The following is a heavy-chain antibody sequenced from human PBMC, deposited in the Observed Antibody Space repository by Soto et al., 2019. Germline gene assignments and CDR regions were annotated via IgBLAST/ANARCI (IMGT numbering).Heavy chain of an antibody. Sequence: GGSLRLSCAASGFTFDDYGMSWVRQAPGKGLEWVSGINWNGGSTGYADSVKGRFTISRDNAKNSLYLQMNSLRAEDTALYHCARVGRGDYRNYYYYYSMDVWGKGTTVTVSS. D-gene: IGHD4-17*01. CDR2: INWNGGST. CDR3: ARVGRGDYRNYYYYYSMDV. CDR1: GFTFDDYG. J-gene: IGHJ6*03. V-gene: IGHV3-20*01.